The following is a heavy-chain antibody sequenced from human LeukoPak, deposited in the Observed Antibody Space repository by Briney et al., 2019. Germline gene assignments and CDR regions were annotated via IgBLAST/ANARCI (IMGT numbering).Heavy chain of an antibody. CDR3: AKDTWQWLVRSAFDI. D-gene: IGHD6-19*01. CDR2: ISGSGGST. J-gene: IGHJ3*02. CDR1: GFTFSSYG. V-gene: IGHV3-23*01. Sequence: GGSLRLSCAASGFTFSSYGMSWVRQAPGKGLEWVSAISGSGGSTYYADSVKGRFTISRDNSKNTLYLQMNSLRAEDTAVYYCAKDTWQWLVRSAFDIWGQGTMVTVSS.